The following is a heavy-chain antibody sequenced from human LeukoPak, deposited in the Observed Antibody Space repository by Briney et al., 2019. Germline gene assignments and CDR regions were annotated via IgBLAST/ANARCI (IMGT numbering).Heavy chain of an antibody. D-gene: IGHD6-19*01. CDR3: ARFFRCHSSGCDAFDI. V-gene: IGHV3-23*01. Sequence: GGTLRLSCAASGFTFSSYGMSWVRQAPGKGLEWVSYISRSGGSTHYADSVKGRFTISRDNSKNMLSLQMNSLRAEDTAVYYCARFFRCHSSGCDAFDIWGQGTMVTVSS. CDR1: GFTFSSYG. CDR2: ISRSGGST. J-gene: IGHJ3*02.